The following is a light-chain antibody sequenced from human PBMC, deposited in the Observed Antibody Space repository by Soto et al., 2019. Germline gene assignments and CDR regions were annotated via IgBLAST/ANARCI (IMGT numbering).Light chain of an antibody. J-gene: IGLJ1*01. CDR3: QSYDISLSGFHV. Sequence: QSVLTQPPSVSGAPGQRVTISCTGSISNIGAGYDVHWYQQLPGTVPKVLIYGNSNRPSGVPDRFPGSKSGTSASLAITGLQAEDEADYYCQSYDISLSGFHVFGTGTKLTVL. CDR1: ISNIGAGYD. V-gene: IGLV1-40*01. CDR2: GNS.